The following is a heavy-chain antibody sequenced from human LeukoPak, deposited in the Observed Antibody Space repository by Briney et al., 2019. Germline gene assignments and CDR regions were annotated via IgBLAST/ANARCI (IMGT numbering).Heavy chain of an antibody. CDR3: ARSRAFNSGAFDP. J-gene: IGHJ5*02. D-gene: IGHD1-26*01. Sequence: SETLSLTCTVSGASVSSASYWSWIRQPPGKEVEWIAHIYNGVNTNYNPSLKSRVTISVDTSKNQFSLRLNSVTAADTAVYYCARSRAFNSGAFDPRGQGSLVTVSS. CDR1: GASVSSASY. CDR2: IYNGVNT. V-gene: IGHV4-61*01.